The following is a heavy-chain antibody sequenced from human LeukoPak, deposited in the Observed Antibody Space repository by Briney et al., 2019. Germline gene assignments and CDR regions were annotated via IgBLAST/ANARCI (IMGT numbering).Heavy chain of an antibody. Sequence: SVKVSCKASGGTFSSYAISWVRQAPGQGLEWMGGIIPIFGTANYAQKFQGRVTITADESTSTAYMELSSLRSEDTAVYYCARGKGIAGNYYYYGMDVWGQGTTVTVSS. D-gene: IGHD6-13*01. V-gene: IGHV1-69*13. CDR1: GGTFSSYA. CDR2: IIPIFGTA. CDR3: ARGKGIAGNYYYYGMDV. J-gene: IGHJ6*02.